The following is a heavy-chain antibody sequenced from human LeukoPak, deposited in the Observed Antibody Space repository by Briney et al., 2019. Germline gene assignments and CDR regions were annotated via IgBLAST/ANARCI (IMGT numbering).Heavy chain of an antibody. D-gene: IGHD7-27*01. CDR2: IYTSGST. Sequence: SETLSLTCTVSGGSISSYYWSWIRQPPGKGLEWIGRIYTSGSTNYNPSLKSRVTMSVDTSKNQFSLKLSSVTAADTAVYYCARDPQTGGYYFDYWGQGTLVTVSS. V-gene: IGHV4-4*07. CDR1: GGSISSYY. CDR3: ARDPQTGGYYFDY. J-gene: IGHJ4*02.